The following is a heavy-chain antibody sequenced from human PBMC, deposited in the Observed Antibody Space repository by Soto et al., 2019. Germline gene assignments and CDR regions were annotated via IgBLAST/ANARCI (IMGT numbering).Heavy chain of an antibody. Sequence: QVQLVESGGGVVQPGRSPRLSCAASGFTFSSYGMHWVRQAPGKGLEWVAVISYDGSNKYYADSVKGRFTISRDNSKNTLYLQMNSLRAEDTAVYYCAKQVRRVSYFDYWGQGTLVTVSS. CDR3: AKQVRRVSYFDY. CDR1: GFTFSSYG. V-gene: IGHV3-30*18. J-gene: IGHJ4*02. D-gene: IGHD3-10*01. CDR2: ISYDGSNK.